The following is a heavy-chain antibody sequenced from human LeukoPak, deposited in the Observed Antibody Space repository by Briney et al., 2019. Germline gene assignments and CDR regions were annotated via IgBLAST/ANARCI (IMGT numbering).Heavy chain of an antibody. CDR3: ARGGAIVVVPAAYNWFDP. CDR1: GYTFTSYD. D-gene: IGHD2-2*01. CDR2: MNPNSGNT. J-gene: IGHJ5*02. V-gene: IGHV1-8*01. Sequence: ASVKVSCKASGYTFTSYDINWVRQATGQGLEWMGWMNPNSGNTGYAQKFQGRVTMTRNTSISTAYMELSSLRSEDTAVYYCARGGAIVVVPAAYNWFDPWGQGTLVTVSS.